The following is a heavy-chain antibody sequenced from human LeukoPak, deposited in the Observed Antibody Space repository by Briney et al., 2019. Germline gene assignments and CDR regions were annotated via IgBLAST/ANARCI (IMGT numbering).Heavy chain of an antibody. Sequence: PGGSLRLSCAASGFSVSSNYVTWVRQPPGKGLEWVSVIYSDGSTYYADSVKGRFTISRDNSKNTLYLQMNSLRVEDTAVYYCTDAVAGRGQGTLVTVSS. J-gene: IGHJ4*02. V-gene: IGHV3-53*05. CDR3: TDAVAG. CDR2: IYSDGST. D-gene: IGHD4-23*01. CDR1: GFSVSSNY.